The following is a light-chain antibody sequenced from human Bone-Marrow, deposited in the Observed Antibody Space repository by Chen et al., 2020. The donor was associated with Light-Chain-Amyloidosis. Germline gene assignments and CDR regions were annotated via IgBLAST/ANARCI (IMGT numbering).Light chain of an antibody. V-gene: IGLV3-25*03. J-gene: IGLJ2*01. CDR2: RDT. CDR1: DLPTKY. CDR3: QSADSSGTYEVI. Sequence: SYELTQPPSVSVSPGQTARITCSGDDLPTKYAYWYQQKPGQPPVLVIHRDTERPAGISERCSGSSSGTTATLTISGVQAEDEADYHCQSADSSGTYEVIFGGGTKLTVL.